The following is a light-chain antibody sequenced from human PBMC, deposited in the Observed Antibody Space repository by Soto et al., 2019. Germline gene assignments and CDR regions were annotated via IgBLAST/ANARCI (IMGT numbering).Light chain of an antibody. CDR1: QSVSTI. J-gene: IGKJ1*01. CDR2: GAS. V-gene: IGKV3-15*01. CDR3: HQYDNWTPMWT. Sequence: EIVITPSPPTLSVSPGKRTTLSCSASQSVSTILAWYQQQPGPAPTPLIYGASTTATGTPVRFSGSGSGTESNLTITSLKSEDLAVYYCHQYDNWTPMWTFGQGTKGDIK.